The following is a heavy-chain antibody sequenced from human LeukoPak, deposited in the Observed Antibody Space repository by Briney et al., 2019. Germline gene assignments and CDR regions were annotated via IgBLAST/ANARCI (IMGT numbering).Heavy chain of an antibody. Sequence: SETLSLTCAVYGGSFSGYYWSWIRRPPGKGLEWIGEINHSGSTNYNPSLKSRVTISVDTSKNQFSLKLSSVTAADTAVYYCARVQYGGNSMDAFDIWGQGTMVTVSS. CDR2: INHSGST. D-gene: IGHD4-23*01. CDR3: ARVQYGGNSMDAFDI. CDR1: GGSFSGYY. J-gene: IGHJ3*02. V-gene: IGHV4-34*01.